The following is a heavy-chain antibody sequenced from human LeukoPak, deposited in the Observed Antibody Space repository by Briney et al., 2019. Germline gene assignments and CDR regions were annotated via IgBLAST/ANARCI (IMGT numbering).Heavy chain of an antibody. J-gene: IGHJ4*02. CDR2: ITPSGGGT. CDR3: AKGSSNTGYEY. CDR1: GFTFSSYS. Sequence: GGSLRPSCAASGFTFSSYSMTWVRQAPGKGLEWVSSITPSGGGTYYADSVKGRFTVSRDNSKNTLYLQVNSLRADDTALYYCAKGSSNTGYEYWGQGTLVTVSS. V-gene: IGHV3-23*01. D-gene: IGHD5-12*01.